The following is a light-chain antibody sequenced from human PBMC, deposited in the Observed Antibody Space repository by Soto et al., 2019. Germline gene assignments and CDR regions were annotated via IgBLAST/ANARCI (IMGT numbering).Light chain of an antibody. CDR3: AAWDDSLNGRRV. J-gene: IGLJ2*01. Sequence: QSVLTQPPSASGTPGQRVTISCSGSSSNIGSNYVYWYQQLPGTAPKLLIYRNNQRPSGVPDRFSGSKSGTSASLAISGLQSEDEADYYCAAWDDSLNGRRVFGGGTQLTVL. CDR1: SSNIGSNY. V-gene: IGLV1-47*01. CDR2: RNN.